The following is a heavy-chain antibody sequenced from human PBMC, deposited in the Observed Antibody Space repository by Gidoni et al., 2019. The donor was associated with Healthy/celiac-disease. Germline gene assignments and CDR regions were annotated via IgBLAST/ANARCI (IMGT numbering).Heavy chain of an antibody. CDR3: AKEGPRITIFGVVMEGSFDY. V-gene: IGHV3-23*01. J-gene: IGHJ4*02. D-gene: IGHD3-3*01. CDR1: GFSFSSHA. CDR2: TSGSGGRT. Sequence: EVQLSESGGRLVQPGCSLTLSCAASGFSFSSHAMSWVRQAPAKGLEWVSATSGSGGRTYYADSVKGRFTISRGNSKNTLYQQKNSLRAENTAVYDCAKEGPRITIFGVVMEGSFDYWGQGTLVTVSS.